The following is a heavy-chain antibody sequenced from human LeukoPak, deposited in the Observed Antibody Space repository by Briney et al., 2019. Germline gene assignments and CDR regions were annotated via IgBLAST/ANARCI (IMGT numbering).Heavy chain of an antibody. CDR1: GESISGFY. Sequence: SETLSLTCTVSGESISGFYWTWIRQPPGKGLGCIRFFSYSGSTNYNPSLKSRVTISVDTSKNQFSLKLSSVTAADTAVYFCARAAPSPLYYYYYYMDVWGKGTTVTVSS. D-gene: IGHD6-25*01. J-gene: IGHJ6*03. CDR2: FSYSGST. CDR3: ARAAPSPLYYYYYYMDV. V-gene: IGHV4-59*01.